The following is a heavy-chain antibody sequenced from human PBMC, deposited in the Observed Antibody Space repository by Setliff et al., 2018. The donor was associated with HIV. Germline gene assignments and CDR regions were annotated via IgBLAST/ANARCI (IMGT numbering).Heavy chain of an antibody. Sequence: LSLTCTVSGDSINSGDYYWTWIRHHPGKGLEWIGYIYYSGSTNYNPSLKSRVIISVDSSKNQFFLKLTSVTAADTAKYYCARVSQDLLGAFDIWGQGTMVTVSS. J-gene: IGHJ3*02. CDR2: IYYSGST. CDR1: GDSINSGDYY. V-gene: IGHV4-31*03. CDR3: ARVSQDLLGAFDI. D-gene: IGHD7-27*01.